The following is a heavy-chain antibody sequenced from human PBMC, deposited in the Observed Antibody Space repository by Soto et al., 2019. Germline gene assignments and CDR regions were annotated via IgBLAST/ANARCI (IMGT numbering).Heavy chain of an antibody. V-gene: IGHV4-59*08. J-gene: IGHJ4*02. CDR3: ARTDIVLVPAAMEPAYFDY. Sequence: QVRLQESGPGLVKPSETLSLTCTVSGGSMSSSYYWTWIRQSPGKGLEWIGYIYYTGSTNYNPSLQGRVTISLDTSKNRFSLNVNSVTAADTAVYYCARTDIVLVPAAMEPAYFDYWGQGTLVTVSS. CDR1: GGSMSSSYY. CDR2: IYYTGST. D-gene: IGHD2-2*01.